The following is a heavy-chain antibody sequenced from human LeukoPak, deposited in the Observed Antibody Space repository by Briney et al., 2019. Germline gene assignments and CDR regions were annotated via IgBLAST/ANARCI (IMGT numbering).Heavy chain of an antibody. CDR1: GFTFSSYD. J-gene: IGHJ4*02. CDR2: ISRSNNAI. D-gene: IGHD2-8*02. CDR3: VRGPSSTGGSFH. V-gene: IGHV3-48*01. Sequence: PGGSLRLSCAASGFTFSSYDMNWVRQAPGKGLEWISFISRSNNAIYYADSVKGRFTISRDNGGKSLYLQMNSLRGEDTAVYYCVRGPSSTGGSFHWGQGTLVTVSS.